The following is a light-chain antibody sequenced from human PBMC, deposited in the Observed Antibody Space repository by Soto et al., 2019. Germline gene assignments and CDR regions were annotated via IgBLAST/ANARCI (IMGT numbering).Light chain of an antibody. V-gene: IGLV2-14*01. CDR3: SSYTTSSSYV. Sequence: QSALTQPPSASGAPGQRVTFSCSGSKSDIGSNYVSWYQQHPGKAPKLMIYDVTSRPSGVSYRFSGSKSGNTASLTISGLQAEDEADYYCSSYTTSSSYVFGTGTKVTVL. CDR2: DVT. CDR1: KSDIGSNY. J-gene: IGLJ1*01.